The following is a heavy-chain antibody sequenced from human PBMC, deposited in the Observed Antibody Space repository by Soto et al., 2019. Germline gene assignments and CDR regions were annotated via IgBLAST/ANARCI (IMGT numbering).Heavy chain of an antibody. CDR3: AKRSEERFLEWLLSAVDY. CDR1: GFTFSSYA. CDR2: ISGSGGST. Sequence: GGSLRLSCAASGFTFSSYAMSWVRQAPGKGLEWVSAISGSGGSTCYADSVKGRFTISRDNSKNTLYLQMNSLRAEDTAGYYCAKRSEERFLEWLLSAVDYWGQGTLVTVSS. J-gene: IGHJ4*02. V-gene: IGHV3-23*01. D-gene: IGHD3-3*01.